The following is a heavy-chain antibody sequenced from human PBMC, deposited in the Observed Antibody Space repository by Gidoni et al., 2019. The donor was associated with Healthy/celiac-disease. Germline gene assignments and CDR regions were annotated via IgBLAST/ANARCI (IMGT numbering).Heavy chain of an antibody. CDR3: ARDRLAAAGSAY. V-gene: IGHV3-30*03. D-gene: IGHD6-13*01. J-gene: IGHJ4*02. CDR2: ISYDGSNK. CDR1: GFPFMSYG. Sequence: HVQLVESGGGVVQPGRSLTLSCAASGFPFMSYGMHWVRQAPGKGLEWVAVISYDGSNKYYADSVKGRFTISRDKSKNTLYLQMNGQRAEDTAGYYCARDRLAAAGSAYWGQGTLVTVSS.